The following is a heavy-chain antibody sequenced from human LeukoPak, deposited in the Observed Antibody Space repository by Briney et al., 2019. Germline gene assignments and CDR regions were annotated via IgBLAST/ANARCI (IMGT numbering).Heavy chain of an antibody. J-gene: IGHJ4*02. V-gene: IGHV4-34*01. CDR3: ARGQYYYGKELVN. Sequence: SETLSLTCAVYGGSFSGYYWSWIRQPPGKGLEWIGEINHSGSTNYNPSLKSRVTISVDTSKNQFSLKLSSVTAADTAVYYCARGQYYYGKELVNWGQGTLVTVSS. D-gene: IGHD3-10*01. CDR2: INHSGST. CDR1: GGSFSGYY.